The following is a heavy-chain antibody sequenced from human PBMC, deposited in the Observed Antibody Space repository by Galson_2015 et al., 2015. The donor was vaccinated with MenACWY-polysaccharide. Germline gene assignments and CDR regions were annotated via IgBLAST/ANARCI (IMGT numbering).Heavy chain of an antibody. Sequence: CSVSGGSLTAYYWAWVRQPPGKGLAWIGCIYYSGGTKYSPSLNSRVTISVDTSNNKFSLKLSSVTAADTAVYYCARSPGGYISGGQIDSSGQRSLVTVSS. CDR3: ARSPGGYISGGQIDS. CDR2: IYYSGGT. J-gene: IGHJ4*02. V-gene: IGHV4-59*01. CDR1: GGSLTAYY. D-gene: IGHD5-18*01.